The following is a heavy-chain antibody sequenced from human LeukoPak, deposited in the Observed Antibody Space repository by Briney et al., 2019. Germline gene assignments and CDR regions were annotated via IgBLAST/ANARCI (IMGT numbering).Heavy chain of an antibody. D-gene: IGHD1-26*01. CDR2: ISTYNSHT. J-gene: IGHJ5*02. CDR3: ARDHAAGWELPLNWFDP. V-gene: IGHV1-18*01. CDR1: GYTFTSYG. Sequence: ASVKVSCKASGYTFTSYGINWVRQAPGQGLEWMGWISTYNSHTNYAQKFQGRVTMTTDTSTSTASMELRSLRSDDTAVYYCARDHAAGWELPLNWFDPWGQGTLVTVSS.